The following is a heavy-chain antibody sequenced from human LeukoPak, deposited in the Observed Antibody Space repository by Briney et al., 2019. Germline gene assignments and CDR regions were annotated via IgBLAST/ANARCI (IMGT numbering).Heavy chain of an antibody. J-gene: IGHJ3*02. V-gene: IGHV3-9*01. CDR3: EKWWYSRGYQVFDI. D-gene: IGHD3-22*01. CDR1: GFTFDDYA. Sequence: QPGRSLRLSCAASGFTFDDYAMHWVRQAPGKGLEWVSGISWNSGSIGYADSVKGRFTISRDNAKNSLYLQMNSLRAEDTALYYCEKWWYSRGYQVFDIGAKGKMATV. CDR2: ISWNSGSI.